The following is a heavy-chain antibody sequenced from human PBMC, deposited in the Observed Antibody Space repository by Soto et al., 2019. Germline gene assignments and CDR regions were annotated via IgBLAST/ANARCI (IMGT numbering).Heavy chain of an antibody. CDR3: ARSPSSSWYGGGAFEI. J-gene: IGHJ3*02. CDR1: GASISSSNW. V-gene: IGHV4-4*02. Sequence: QVQLQESGPGLVKPSGTLSLTCAVSGASISSSNWWTWVRQPPGKGLEWIGEISHSGSTNYNPSLKSRITISVDRSKKQFSLELRSVTAADTAAYYCARSPSSSWYGGGAFEIWGHGTMFTVSS. CDR2: ISHSGST. D-gene: IGHD6-13*01.